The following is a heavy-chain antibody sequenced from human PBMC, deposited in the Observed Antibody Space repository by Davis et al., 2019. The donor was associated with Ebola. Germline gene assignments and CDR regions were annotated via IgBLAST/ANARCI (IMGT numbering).Heavy chain of an antibody. D-gene: IGHD1-26*01. CDR2: FDPEDGEA. J-gene: IGHJ4*02. CDR3: ARGAKDY. CDR1: AYTLTELS. V-gene: IGHV1-24*01. Sequence: ASVKVSCKVSAYTLTELSIHWVRQAPGKGLEWVGRFDPEDGEAIYAQKFQGRVTMTEDTSTDTAYMKVSSLRSEDTAVYYCARGAKDYWGQGTLVTVSS.